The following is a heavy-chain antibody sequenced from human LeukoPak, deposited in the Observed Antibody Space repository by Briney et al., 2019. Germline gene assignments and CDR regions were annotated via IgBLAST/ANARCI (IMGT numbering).Heavy chain of an antibody. D-gene: IGHD3-3*01. V-gene: IGHV3-30*02. CDR1: GFTFSSYG. J-gene: IGHJ5*02. CDR2: IRYDGSNK. CDR3: ATGWSGYPNWFDP. Sequence: GGSLRLSCAASGFTFSSYGMHWVRQAPGKGLEWVAFIRYDGSNKYYADSVKGRFTISRDNSKNTLYLQMNSLRAEDTAVYYCATGWSGYPNWFDPWGQGTLVTVSS.